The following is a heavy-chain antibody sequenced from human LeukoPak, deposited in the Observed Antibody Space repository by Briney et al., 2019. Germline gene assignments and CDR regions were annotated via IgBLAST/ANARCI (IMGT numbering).Heavy chain of an antibody. CDR3: AREDTAMVTGFDY. Sequence: GGSLLLSCAASGFTFSSYSMNWVRQAPGKGLEWVSSISSSSSYIYYAGSVKGRFTISRDNAKNSLYLQMNSLRAEDTAVYYCAREDTAMVTGFDYWGQGTLVTVSS. D-gene: IGHD5-18*01. CDR2: ISSSSSYI. CDR1: GFTFSSYS. V-gene: IGHV3-21*01. J-gene: IGHJ4*02.